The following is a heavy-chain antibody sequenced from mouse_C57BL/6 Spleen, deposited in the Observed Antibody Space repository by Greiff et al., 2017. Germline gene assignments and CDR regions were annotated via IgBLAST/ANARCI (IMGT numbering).Heavy chain of an antibody. J-gene: IGHJ4*01. CDR3: ARSRTTVNGGMDY. D-gene: IGHD1-1*01. CDR1: GFAFSSYW. V-gene: IGHV1-80*01. CDR2: IYPGDGDT. Sequence: QVQLKQSGAELVKPGASVKISCKASGFAFSSYWMNWVQQRPGKGLEWIGQIYPGDGDTNYNGKLKGKATLTADKSSSTAYMQLSNLTSEDSAVYFWARSRTTVNGGMDYWGQGTSVTVSS.